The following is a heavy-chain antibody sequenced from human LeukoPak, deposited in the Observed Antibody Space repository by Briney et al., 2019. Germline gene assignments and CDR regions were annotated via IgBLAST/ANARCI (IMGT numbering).Heavy chain of an antibody. Sequence: PSETLSLTCAVYGGSFSGYYWSWIRQPPGKGLEWIGEINHSGSTNYNPSLKSRVTISVDTSKNQFSLKLSSVTAADTAVYYCARPIGYSYGYYYWGQGTLVTVSS. CDR1: GGSFSGYY. J-gene: IGHJ4*02. CDR3: ARPIGYSYGYYY. D-gene: IGHD5-18*01. V-gene: IGHV4-34*01. CDR2: INHSGST.